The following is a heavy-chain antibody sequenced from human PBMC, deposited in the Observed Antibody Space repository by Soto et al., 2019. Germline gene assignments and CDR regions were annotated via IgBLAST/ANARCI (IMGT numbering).Heavy chain of an antibody. J-gene: IGHJ6*02. CDR2: IWYDGSNK. CDR1: GFTFSNYG. CDR3: ARDNGYNAYGMDV. D-gene: IGHD5-12*01. V-gene: IGHV3-33*01. Sequence: GGSLRLSCAASGFTFSNYGMHWVRQAPGKGLEWVAVIWYDGSNKYYADSVKGRFTISRDNSKNTVYLQMNSLRAEDTAVYYCARDNGYNAYGMDVWGQGTTVTVSS.